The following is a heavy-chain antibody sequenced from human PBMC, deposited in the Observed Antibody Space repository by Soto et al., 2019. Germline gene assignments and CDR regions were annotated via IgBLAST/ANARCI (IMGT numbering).Heavy chain of an antibody. V-gene: IGHV4-31*02. D-gene: IGHD6-13*01. J-gene: IGHJ4*02. CDR2: IYHTGGT. CDR1: GEPITTGGYY. Sequence: QVQLHESGPRLVKPSQTLSLTCTVSGEPITTGGYYWTWIRQRPGKGLEWIGYIYHTGGTYYNPSLESRXXLXVXXSKNQFFLRLTSVTAADTAMYDCARDTAGWDYCDEWGQGTLVTVSS. CDR3: ARDTAGWDYCDE.